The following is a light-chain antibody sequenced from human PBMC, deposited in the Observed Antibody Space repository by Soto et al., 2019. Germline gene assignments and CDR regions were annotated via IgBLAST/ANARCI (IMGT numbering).Light chain of an antibody. J-gene: IGKJ4*01. V-gene: IGKV1-5*03. CDR1: QNINRW. Sequence: DIQMTQSPSTLSASAGDRVTITCRASQNINRWLAWYQQKPGKAPKLLIYKASSLESGVPSRFSGSGSETEFTLTISILQPDDFATYYCQQYNSHSAVTFGGGTKVDIK. CDR2: KAS. CDR3: QQYNSHSAVT.